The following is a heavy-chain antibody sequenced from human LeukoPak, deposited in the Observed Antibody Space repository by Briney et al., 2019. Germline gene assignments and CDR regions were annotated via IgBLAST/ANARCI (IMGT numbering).Heavy chain of an antibody. J-gene: IGHJ5*02. CDR2: IYYSGST. D-gene: IGHD2-2*01. CDR1: GGSISSDTYY. CDR3: ASCSTHRFDP. Sequence: PSETLSLTCTVSGGSISSDTYYWSWIRQHSGKGLEWIRFIYYSGSTYYNPSLKSRATISVDTSKNQFSLKLTSVTAADTAVYYCASCSTHRFDPWGQGTLVTVSS. V-gene: IGHV4-31*03.